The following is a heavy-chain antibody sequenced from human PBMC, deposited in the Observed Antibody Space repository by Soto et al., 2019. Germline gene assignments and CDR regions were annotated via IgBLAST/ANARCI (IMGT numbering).Heavy chain of an antibody. CDR1: GYTFTIYG. Sequence: QVQLVQSGGEVKKPGASVKVSCKASGYTFTIYGINWVRQAPGQGLEWMGWISPGNGNTNYEQKLQGRVTTTTDTSTSQAYMELRSLRSEYTAGYYRARALGYSGYAGVDVWGQGTAATASS. V-gene: IGHV1-18*01. CDR3: ARALGYSGYAGVDV. J-gene: IGHJ6*02. CDR2: ISPGNGNT. D-gene: IGHD5-12*01.